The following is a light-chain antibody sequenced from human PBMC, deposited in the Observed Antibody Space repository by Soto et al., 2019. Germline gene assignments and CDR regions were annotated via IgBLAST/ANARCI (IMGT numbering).Light chain of an antibody. Sequence: QSVLTQPPSVSGTPGQTVTISCSGSSSNIGSKSVQWYQQLPETAPKLLIYSNNQRPSGVPDRFSGSKSGTSASLAISGLQSEDAAHYYCGAWDDTLNVLVFGGGTKLTVL. V-gene: IGLV1-44*01. J-gene: IGLJ2*01. CDR3: GAWDDTLNVLV. CDR2: SNN. CDR1: SSNIGSKS.